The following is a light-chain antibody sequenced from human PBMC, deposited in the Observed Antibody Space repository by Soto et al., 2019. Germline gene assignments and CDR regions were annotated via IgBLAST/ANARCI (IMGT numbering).Light chain of an antibody. J-gene: IGKJ1*01. Sequence: DVQVNNSASTLSASVGDTVTVTCRASQSVSGWLAWYQQKPGEAPKLLIYDASALPRGVPSRFSGSGSGTKFTLTIASLQPDDFATYYCQQYETFSGTFGPGTKVE. CDR1: QSVSGW. CDR2: DAS. CDR3: QQYETFSGT. V-gene: IGKV1-5*01.